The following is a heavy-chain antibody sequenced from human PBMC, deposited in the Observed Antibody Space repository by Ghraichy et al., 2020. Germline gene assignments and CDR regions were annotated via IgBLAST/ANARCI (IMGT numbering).Heavy chain of an antibody. V-gene: IGHV6-1*01. Sequence: SQTLSLTCAISGDSVSSNTAAWNWVRQSPSRGLEWLGRTYYRSKWSNDYAVSVKSRITINRDTSKNQFSLQLNSMTPEDRALYYCARQSGGGFDYWGQGTLVTVSS. CDR2: TYYRSKWSN. CDR3: ARQSGGGFDY. J-gene: IGHJ4*02. CDR1: GDSVSSNTAA. D-gene: IGHD2-15*01.